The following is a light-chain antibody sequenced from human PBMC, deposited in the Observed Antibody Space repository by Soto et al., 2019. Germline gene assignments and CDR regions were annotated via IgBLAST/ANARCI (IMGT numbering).Light chain of an antibody. Sequence: QSALTQPPSVSGAPGQRVTISCTGSSSNIGAGYDVHWYQQLPGTAPKLLIYNNNNRPSGLPDRFSGSKSGTSASLAITGLQAEDEADYYCQSYDSSLSGYVFGTGTKLTVL. CDR2: NNN. V-gene: IGLV1-40*01. CDR1: SSNIGAGYD. CDR3: QSYDSSLSGYV. J-gene: IGLJ1*01.